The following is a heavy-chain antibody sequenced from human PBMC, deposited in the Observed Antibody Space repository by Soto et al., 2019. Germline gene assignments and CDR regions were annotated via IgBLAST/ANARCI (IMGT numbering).Heavy chain of an antibody. Sequence: KASETLSLTCTGSGVFIRSYYWTWIRQPPGKGLEWVGYIFYSGSTFYNPSLKSRVIISLHTSKNQISLQLISVTAADAAVLYCGKRAADTANVDSWGQGTLVTVYS. CDR2: IFYSGST. CDR3: GKRAADTANVDS. V-gene: IGHV4-59*01. J-gene: IGHJ4*02. CDR1: GVFIRSYY. D-gene: IGHD5-18*01.